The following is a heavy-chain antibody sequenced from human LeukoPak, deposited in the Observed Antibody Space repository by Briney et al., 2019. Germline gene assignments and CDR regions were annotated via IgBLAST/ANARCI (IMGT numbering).Heavy chain of an antibody. CDR2: IKQDGSEK. D-gene: IGHD6-19*01. CDR1: GFTFSSYW. J-gene: IGHJ4*02. Sequence: GGSLRLSCAASGFTFSSYWMSWVRQAPGKGLEWVANIKQDGSEKYYVDSVKGRFTISRDNAKNSLYLQMTSLRAEDTAVYYCARELPSYSSGWYEDRYYFDYWGQGTLVTVSS. CDR3: ARELPSYSSGWYEDRYYFDY. V-gene: IGHV3-7*01.